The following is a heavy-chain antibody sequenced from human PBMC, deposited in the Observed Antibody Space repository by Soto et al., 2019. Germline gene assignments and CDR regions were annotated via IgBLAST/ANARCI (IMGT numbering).Heavy chain of an antibody. CDR2: IIPIFGTA. J-gene: IGHJ6*02. Sequence: SVKVSCKASGGNFSSYAISWVRQAPGQGLEWMGGIIPIFGTANYAQKFQGRVTITADESTSTAYMELRSLRSEDTAVYYCARGLKRVVTAAIPYTGMDVWGQGTTVTVSS. CDR3: ARGLKRVVTAAIPYTGMDV. D-gene: IGHD2-2*01. V-gene: IGHV1-69*13. CDR1: GGNFSSYA.